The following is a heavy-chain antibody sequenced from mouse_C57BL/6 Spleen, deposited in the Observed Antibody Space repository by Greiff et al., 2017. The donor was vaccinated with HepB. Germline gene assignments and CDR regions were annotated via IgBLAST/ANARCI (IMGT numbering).Heavy chain of an antibody. V-gene: IGHV1-81*01. CDR3: SRGAITTVVAKDWYFDV. CDR1: GYTFTSYG. J-gene: IGHJ1*03. Sequence: QVQLQQSGAELARPGASVKLSCKASGYTFTSYGISWVKQRTGQGLEWIGEIYPRSGNNYYNEKFKGKATLTADKSSSTAYMELRSLTSEDSAVYFFSRGAITTVVAKDWYFDVWGTGTTVTVSS. D-gene: IGHD1-1*01. CDR2: IYPRSGNN.